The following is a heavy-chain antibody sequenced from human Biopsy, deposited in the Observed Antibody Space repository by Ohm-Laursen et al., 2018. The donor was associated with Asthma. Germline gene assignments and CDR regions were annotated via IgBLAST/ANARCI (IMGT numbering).Heavy chain of an antibody. Sequence: LTLTYAASGFSFSNFAIHWVRQAPGKGLEWVGVISKDASTQDYADSVKGRFTMARDNSKNTLDLQMNSLREEDTAVYYCVRDGTDDAFDIWGQGTVVSVSS. V-gene: IGHV3-30*01. CDR3: VRDGTDDAFDI. CDR1: GFSFSNFA. J-gene: IGHJ3*02. CDR2: ISKDASTQ. D-gene: IGHD1-1*01.